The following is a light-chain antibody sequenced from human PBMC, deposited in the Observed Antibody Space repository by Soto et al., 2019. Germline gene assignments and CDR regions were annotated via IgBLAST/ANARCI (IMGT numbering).Light chain of an antibody. CDR3: QQYNTHRAWT. CDR1: QSISSW. Sequence: DIQMTQSPSTLSASVGDRVTITCRASQSISSWLAWYQQKPGKAPNLLIHKASTLLSGVPLRFSGSGSGTEFTLTISSLHPDDFATYYCQQYNTHRAWTFGQGTKVEIK. CDR2: KAS. J-gene: IGKJ1*01. V-gene: IGKV1-5*03.